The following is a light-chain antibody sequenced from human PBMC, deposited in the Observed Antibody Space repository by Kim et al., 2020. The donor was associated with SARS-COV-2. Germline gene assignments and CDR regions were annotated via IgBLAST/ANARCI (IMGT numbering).Light chain of an antibody. CDR3: LQHSTYPIT. V-gene: IGKV1-17*01. Sequence: ASVGHRVTITCRARQDIRNDLGWYQQNPGRAPKRLIYGASSLQSGVPSRFSGSGSGTEFTLTISSVQPEDFATYFCLQHSTYPITFGQGTRLEIK. CDR1: QDIRND. J-gene: IGKJ5*01. CDR2: GAS.